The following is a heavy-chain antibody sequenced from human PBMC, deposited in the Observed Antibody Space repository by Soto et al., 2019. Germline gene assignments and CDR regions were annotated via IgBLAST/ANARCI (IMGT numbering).Heavy chain of an antibody. CDR1: GYTFTGYY. CDR3: ARDPVIAAAGHYYYYYGMDV. J-gene: IGHJ6*02. V-gene: IGHV1-2*04. CDR2: INPNSGGT. D-gene: IGHD6-13*01. Sequence: GASVKVSCKASGYTFTGYYMHWVRQAPGQGLEWMGWINPNSGGTNYAQKFQGWVTMTRDTSISTAYMELSRLRSDDTAVYYCARDPVIAAAGHYYYYYGMDVWGQGTTVTVSS.